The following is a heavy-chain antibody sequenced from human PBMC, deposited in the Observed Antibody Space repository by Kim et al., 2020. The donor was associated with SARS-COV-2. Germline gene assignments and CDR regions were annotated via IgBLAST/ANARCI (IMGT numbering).Heavy chain of an antibody. V-gene: IGHV3-33*08. D-gene: IGHD3-16*01. CDR2: VGVAGTKK. CDR1: GFSFDNYG. CDR3: ARENWGTYDY. Sequence: GGSLRLSCAASGFSFDNYGMHWVRQTPGKGLEWVSGVGVAGTKKYYADSVKGRFTISGDNPRNTLSLQMNSLRYEDTAVYYCARENWGTYDYWGPGTLVTVSS. J-gene: IGHJ4*02.